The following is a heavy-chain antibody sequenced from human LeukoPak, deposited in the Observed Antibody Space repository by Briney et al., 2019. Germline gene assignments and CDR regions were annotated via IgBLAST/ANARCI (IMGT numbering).Heavy chain of an antibody. CDR2: ISYDGSNK. CDR3: AKDRVAGFHYHYYYGMDV. D-gene: IGHD6-19*01. Sequence: GRSLRLSCAASGFTFSSYGMHWVRQAPGKGLEWVAVISYDGSNKYYADSVKGRLTISRDNSKNTLYLQMDSLRAEDTAVYYCAKDRVAGFHYHYYYGMDVWGKGTTVTVSS. CDR1: GFTFSSYG. J-gene: IGHJ6*04. V-gene: IGHV3-30*18.